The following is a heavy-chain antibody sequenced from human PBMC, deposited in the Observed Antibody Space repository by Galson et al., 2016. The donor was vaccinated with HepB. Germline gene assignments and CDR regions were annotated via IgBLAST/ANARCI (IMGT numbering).Heavy chain of an antibody. V-gene: IGHV3-30*03. D-gene: IGHD5-18*01. Sequence: SLRLSCAASGFSFNNFAIHWVRQTPGKGLEWVAVISYDGTHEYYAESVRGRFTISRDNVKNSLHLQMNSLRTEDTAVYYCCVDTAMDYVFDYWGQGTLVTVSS. CDR3: CVDTAMDYVFDY. J-gene: IGHJ4*02. CDR1: GFSFNNFA. CDR2: ISYDGTHE.